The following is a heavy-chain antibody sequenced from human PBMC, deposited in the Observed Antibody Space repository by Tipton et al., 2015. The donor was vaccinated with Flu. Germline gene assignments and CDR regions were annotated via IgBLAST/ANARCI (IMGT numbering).Heavy chain of an antibody. Sequence: TLSLTCTVSGGSISSYYWSWIRQPPGKGLEWIGYIYYSGSTNYNPSLKSRVTISVDTSKNQFSLKLSSVTAADTAVYYCARVDSSGYYPGRWGQGTLVTVSS. CDR3: ARVDSSGYYPGR. CDR2: IYYSGST. V-gene: IGHV4-59*01. D-gene: IGHD3-22*01. CDR1: GGSISSYY. J-gene: IGHJ4*02.